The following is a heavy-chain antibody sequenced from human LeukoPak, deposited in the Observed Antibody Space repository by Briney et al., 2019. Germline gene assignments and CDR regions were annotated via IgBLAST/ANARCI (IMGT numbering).Heavy chain of an antibody. CDR2: ISGSGGST. Sequence: PGGSLRLSCAASGFTFSSYAMSWVRQAPGKGMEWVSAISGSGGSTYYADSVKGRFTISRDNSKNKLYLQMNSLRAGDTAVYYCAKDESLNYGDYVVWGQGTLVTVSS. D-gene: IGHD4-17*01. CDR3: AKDESLNYGDYVV. J-gene: IGHJ4*02. CDR1: GFTFSSYA. V-gene: IGHV3-23*01.